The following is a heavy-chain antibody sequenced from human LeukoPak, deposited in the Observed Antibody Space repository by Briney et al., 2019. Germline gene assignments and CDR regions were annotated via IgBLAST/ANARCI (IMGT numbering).Heavy chain of an antibody. Sequence: ASVKVSCKASGYTFTGYYMHWVRQAPGQGLEWMGWINPNSGGTNYAQKFQGRVTMTRDTSISTAYVELSRLRSDDTAVYYCARAGNRIAAAGIWEYNWFDPWGQGTLVTVSS. J-gene: IGHJ5*02. CDR1: GYTFTGYY. D-gene: IGHD6-13*01. CDR2: INPNSGGT. CDR3: ARAGNRIAAAGIWEYNWFDP. V-gene: IGHV1-2*02.